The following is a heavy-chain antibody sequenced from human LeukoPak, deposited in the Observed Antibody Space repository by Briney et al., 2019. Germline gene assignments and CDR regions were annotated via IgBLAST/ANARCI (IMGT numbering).Heavy chain of an antibody. J-gene: IGHJ4*02. CDR3: ARLKGYCSGGSCYQELDY. V-gene: IGHV4-61*05. Sequence: SETLSLTCTVSGGSISSSSYYWGWIRQPPGKGLEWIGYIYYSGSTNYNPSLKSRVTISVDTSKNQFSLKLSSVTAADTAVYYCARLKGYCSGGSCYQELDYWGQGTLVTVSS. D-gene: IGHD2-15*01. CDR1: GGSISSSSYY. CDR2: IYYSGST.